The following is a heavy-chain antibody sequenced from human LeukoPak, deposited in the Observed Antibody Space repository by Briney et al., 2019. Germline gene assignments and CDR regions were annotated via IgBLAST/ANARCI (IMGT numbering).Heavy chain of an antibody. Sequence: GGSLRLSCAASVFTLCKSLMGWVRQAPGKGLGRVGNIKQDGSEIYYVDSLKGRFTISRDTAKDSLYLQMNSLRAEGTAVYCARDRGHRGYDLYDYWGQGTQVTVSS. V-gene: IGHV3-7*01. J-gene: IGHJ4*02. CDR1: VFTLCKSL. CDR2: IKQDGSEI. CDR3: ARDRGHRGYDLYDY. D-gene: IGHD5-12*01.